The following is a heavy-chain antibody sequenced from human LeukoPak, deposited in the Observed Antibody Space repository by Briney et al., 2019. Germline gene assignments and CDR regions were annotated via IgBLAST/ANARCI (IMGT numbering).Heavy chain of an antibody. D-gene: IGHD4-17*01. Sequence: PGGSLRLSCAASGFTFSSYWMSWVRQAPGKGLEWVANIKQDGSEKYYVDSVKGRFTISRDNAKNSLYLQMNSLRAEDTAVYYCARDWDYGDHPYYYGMDVWGQGTTVTVSS. V-gene: IGHV3-7*01. CDR2: IKQDGSEK. J-gene: IGHJ6*02. CDR1: GFTFSSYW. CDR3: ARDWDYGDHPYYYGMDV.